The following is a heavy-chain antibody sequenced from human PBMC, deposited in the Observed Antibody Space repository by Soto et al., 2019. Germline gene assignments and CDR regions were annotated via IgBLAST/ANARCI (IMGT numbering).Heavy chain of an antibody. CDR1: GFSFGSYA. V-gene: IGHV3-23*01. Sequence: PGGSQRLSCAASGFSFGSYALSWVRQAPGKGLEWVSTISGSDGKTFYADSVKGRFSISRDTSQNTLYLQMNSLRADDTAIYYCARWSYLDYWGQGTRVTVSS. J-gene: IGHJ4*02. CDR3: ARWSYLDY. CDR2: ISGSDGKT. D-gene: IGHD3-3*01.